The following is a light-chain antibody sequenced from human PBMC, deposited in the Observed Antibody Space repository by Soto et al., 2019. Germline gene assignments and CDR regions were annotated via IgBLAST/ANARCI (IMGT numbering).Light chain of an antibody. Sequence: QSVLTQSSSASASLGSSVKLTCTLSSGHSSYIIASHQQQPGKAPRYLMKLEGSGSYNKGSGVPDRFSGSSSGADRYLTMSNLQSEDEADYYCETWDSNIRVFGGGTKLTVL. CDR2: LEGSGSY. CDR3: ETWDSNIRV. J-gene: IGLJ2*01. V-gene: IGLV4-60*03. CDR1: SGHSSYI.